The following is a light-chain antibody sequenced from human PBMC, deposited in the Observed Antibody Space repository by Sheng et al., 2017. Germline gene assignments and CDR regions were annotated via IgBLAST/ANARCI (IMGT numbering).Light chain of an antibody. CDR1: QSVFYTSNNENY. J-gene: IGKJ2*03. CDR3: QQYYTTPFS. CDR2: WAS. Sequence: DIVMTQSPDSLAVSLGERATINCKSSQSVFYTSNNENYLAWYQHKLGQPPRLLIYWASTRESGVPDRFSGSGSGTDFTLTISSLQAEDVAVYYCQQYYTTPFSFGPGDQAGDQT. V-gene: IGKV4-1*01.